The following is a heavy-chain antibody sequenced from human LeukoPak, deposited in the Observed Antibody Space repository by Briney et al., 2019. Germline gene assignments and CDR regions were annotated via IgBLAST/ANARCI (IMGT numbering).Heavy chain of an antibody. V-gene: IGHV4-59*08. CDR2: IYYSGST. CDR1: GGSFSGYY. Sequence: SETLSLTCAVYGGSFSGYYWSWIRQPPGKGLEWIGYIYYSGSTNYNPSLKSRVTISVDTSKNQFSLKLSSVTAADTAVYYCARQAYYDILTGYTPLVNWGQGTLVTVSS. CDR3: ARQAYYDILTGYTPLVN. J-gene: IGHJ4*02. D-gene: IGHD3-9*01.